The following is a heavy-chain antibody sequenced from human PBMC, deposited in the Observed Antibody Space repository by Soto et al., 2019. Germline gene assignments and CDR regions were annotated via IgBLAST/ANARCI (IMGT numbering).Heavy chain of an antibody. V-gene: IGHV3-30*18. CDR2: ISYDGSNK. CDR3: AKADGYYYYMDV. Sequence: PGGSLRLSCAASGFTFSSYGMHWVRQAPGKGLEWVAVISYDGSNKYYADSVKGRFTISRDNSKNTLYLQMNSLRAEDTAVYYCAKADGYYYYMDVWGKGTTVTVSS. CDR1: GFTFSSYG. J-gene: IGHJ6*03.